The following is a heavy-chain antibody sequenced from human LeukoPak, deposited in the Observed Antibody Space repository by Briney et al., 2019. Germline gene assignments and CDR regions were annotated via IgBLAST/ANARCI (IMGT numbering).Heavy chain of an antibody. D-gene: IGHD5-18*01. Sequence: GASVKVSCKASGYTFTGYYMHWVRQAPGQGLEWVGRINSNSGGTNYAQKFQGRVTMTRDTSIGTAYMELSRLRSDDTAVYYCARGYSYGYYFDYWGQGTLVTVSS. V-gene: IGHV1-2*06. CDR1: GYTFTGYY. CDR3: ARGYSYGYYFDY. J-gene: IGHJ4*02. CDR2: INSNSGGT.